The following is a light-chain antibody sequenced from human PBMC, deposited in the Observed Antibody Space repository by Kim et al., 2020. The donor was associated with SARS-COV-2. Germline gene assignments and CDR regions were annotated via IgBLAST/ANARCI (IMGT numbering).Light chain of an antibody. CDR1: KLGDKY. V-gene: IGLV3-1*01. CDR3: QAWDNTWV. Sequence: VPVAPGQQVTITCSGDKLGDKYSSWYQQQPGQAPVLVIYQDTKRPSGIPERFAGSNSGNTATLTISGAQAMDEADYYCQAWDNTWVFGGGTQLTVL. J-gene: IGLJ3*02. CDR2: QDT.